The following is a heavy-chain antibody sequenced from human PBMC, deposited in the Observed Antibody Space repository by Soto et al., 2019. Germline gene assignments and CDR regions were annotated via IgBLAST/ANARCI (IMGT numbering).Heavy chain of an antibody. V-gene: IGHV1-69*02. D-gene: IGHD4-17*01. Sequence: QVQLVQSGAEVKKPGSSVKVSCKASGGTFSSYTISWVRQAPGQGLEWMGRIIPIHGIANYAQKFQGRVTITADKSTSTAYMELSSLRSEDTAVYYCARAVLSYGDYHYFDYWGQGTLVTVSS. CDR1: GGTFSSYT. CDR2: IIPIHGIA. CDR3: ARAVLSYGDYHYFDY. J-gene: IGHJ4*02.